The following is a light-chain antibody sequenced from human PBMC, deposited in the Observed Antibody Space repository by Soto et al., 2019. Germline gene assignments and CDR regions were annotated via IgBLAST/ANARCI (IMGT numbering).Light chain of an antibody. J-gene: IGLJ2*01. CDR3: SSYTSSSTRLV. CDR2: DVN. CDR1: SSDVGGYNY. Sequence: QSALTQPASVSGSPGQSITISCTGTSSDVGGYNYVCWYQHHPDKAPKLMIYDVNNRPSGVSNRFSGSKSGNTASLTISGLQAEDEAAYYCSSYTSSSTRLVFGGGTQLTVL. V-gene: IGLV2-14*03.